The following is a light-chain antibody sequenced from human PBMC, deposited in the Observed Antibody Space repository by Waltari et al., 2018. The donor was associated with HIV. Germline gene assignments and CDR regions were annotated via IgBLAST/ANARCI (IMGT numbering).Light chain of an antibody. CDR2: GAS. CDR1: QSVSSN. J-gene: IGKJ2*01. V-gene: IGKV3-15*01. Sequence: EIVMTQSPATLSVSPGERATLSCRASQSVSSNLAWYQQKPGQAPRLLIYGASPRATGIPARCSGSGSGTEFTLTISSLQSEDFAVYYCQQYNNWPSDTFGQGTKLEIK. CDR3: QQYNNWPSDT.